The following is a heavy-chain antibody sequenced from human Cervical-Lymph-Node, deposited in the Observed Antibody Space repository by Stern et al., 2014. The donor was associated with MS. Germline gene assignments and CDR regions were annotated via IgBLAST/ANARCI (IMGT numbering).Heavy chain of an antibody. CDR1: GFTFSTYW. J-gene: IGHJ5*02. Sequence: EMQLVESGGGLVQPGGSLRVSCAASGFTFSTYWMHWVRQAPGKGLVWVSRINNDGSSTSYADSVKGRFTISRDNAKNTLYLQMNSLRAEDTAVYYCARDPSYCGGDCYANWFDPWGQGTLVTVSS. CDR2: INNDGSST. CDR3: ARDPSYCGGDCYANWFDP. V-gene: IGHV3-74*01. D-gene: IGHD2-21*02.